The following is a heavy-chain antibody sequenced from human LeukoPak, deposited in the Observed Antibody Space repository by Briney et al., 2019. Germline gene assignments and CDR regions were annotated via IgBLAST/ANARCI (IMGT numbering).Heavy chain of an antibody. CDR3: AKENWPTVTSPGRTSFDY. CDR2: ISPYNGNT. V-gene: IGHV1-18*01. J-gene: IGHJ4*02. D-gene: IGHD4-17*01. Sequence: GASVKVSCKASGYVFTIYGISWVRQAPGQGLEWVGWISPYNGNTNYAQKLQGRVTMTTDTSTSTAYMELSSLRAEDTAVYYCAKENWPTVTSPGRTSFDYWGQGTLVTVSP. CDR1: GYVFTIYG.